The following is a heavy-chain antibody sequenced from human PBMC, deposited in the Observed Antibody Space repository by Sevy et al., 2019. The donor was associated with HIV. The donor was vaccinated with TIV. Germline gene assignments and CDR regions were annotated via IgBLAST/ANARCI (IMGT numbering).Heavy chain of an antibody. V-gene: IGHV1-8*01. D-gene: IGHD6-13*01. CDR1: GYTFTSYD. CDR3: ARGSSSSWYYFDY. J-gene: IGHJ4*02. CDR2: MNPNSGNT. Sequence: ASVKVSCKASGYTFTSYDINWVRQATGQGLEWMGWMNPNSGNTGYEQKFQGRVTMTRNTSISTAYMELSSLRSEDTAVYYCARGSSSSWYYFDYWGQGTLVTVSS.